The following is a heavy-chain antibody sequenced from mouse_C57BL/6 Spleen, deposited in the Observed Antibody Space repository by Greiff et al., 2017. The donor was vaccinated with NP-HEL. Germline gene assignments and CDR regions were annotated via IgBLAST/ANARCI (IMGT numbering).Heavy chain of an antibody. CDR1: GYTFTSYW. J-gene: IGHJ1*03. V-gene: IGHV1-72*01. D-gene: IGHD1-1*01. CDR2: IDPNSGGT. CDR3: ARQGAYYGSSSGYFDV. Sequence: QVQLQQPGAELGKPGASVKLSCKASGYTFTSYWMHWVKQRPGRGLEWIGRIDPNSGGTKYNEKFKSKATLTVDKPSSTAYMQLSSLTSDDSAVYYCARQGAYYGSSSGYFDVWGTGTTVTVSS.